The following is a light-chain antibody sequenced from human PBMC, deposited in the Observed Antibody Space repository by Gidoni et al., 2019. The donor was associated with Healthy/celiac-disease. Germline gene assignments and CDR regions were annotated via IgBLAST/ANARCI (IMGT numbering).Light chain of an antibody. J-gene: IGKJ5*01. CDR2: DAS. V-gene: IGKV3-11*01. CDR3: QQRSNWLIT. CDR1: QSVSSY. Sequence: EIVLTQSPATLPLSPGERATLSRRASQSVSSYLAWYQQKPGQAPRLLIYDASNRATGIPARFSGSGSGTDFTLTISSLEPEDFAVYYCQQRSNWLITFGQXTRLEIK.